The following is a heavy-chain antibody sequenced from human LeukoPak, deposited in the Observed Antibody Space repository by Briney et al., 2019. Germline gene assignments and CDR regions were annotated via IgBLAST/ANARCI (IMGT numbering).Heavy chain of an antibody. V-gene: IGHV3-64D*06. J-gene: IGHJ4*02. D-gene: IGHD2-2*01. CDR1: GFTFSIYA. Sequence: GRSLRLSCSASGFTFSIYAIHWVRQAPGKGLEYVSAISSNGGSTYYADSVKGRFTISRDNSKNTLYLQMSSLRAEGTAVYYCVKGDCSSTSCFPDYWGQGTLVTVSS. CDR2: ISSNGGST. CDR3: VKGDCSSTSCFPDY.